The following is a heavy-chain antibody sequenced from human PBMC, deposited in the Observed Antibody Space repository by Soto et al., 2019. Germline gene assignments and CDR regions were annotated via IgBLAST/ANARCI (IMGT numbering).Heavy chain of an antibody. CDR3: ASDRGRPDLRDTHYYDSSDLDYGMDV. J-gene: IGHJ6*02. Sequence: EVRLVESGGGLVQPGGSLTLSCAASGFTFSSYWMTWVRQAPGKWLEWVANTNQDGSEKYYMDSMKGRFTISRDNAKNSLLLQLNSLRAEDTAVYYCASDRGRPDLRDTHYYDSSDLDYGMDVWGQGTTVTVSS. CDR1: GFTFSSYW. V-gene: IGHV3-7*01. CDR2: TNQDGSEK. D-gene: IGHD3-22*01.